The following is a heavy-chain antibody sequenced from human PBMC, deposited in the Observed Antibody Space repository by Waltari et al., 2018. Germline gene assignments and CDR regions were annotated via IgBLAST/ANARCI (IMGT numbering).Heavy chain of an antibody. V-gene: IGHV3-30*18. CDR2: IWYDGSNK. CDR1: GFTFSSYG. Sequence: QVQLVESGGGVVQPGRSLRLSCAASGFTFSSYGMHWVRQAPGKGLEWVAVIWYDGSNKDYADSVKGRFTISRDNSKNTLYLQMNSLRAEDTAMYYCAKARYISSSSSSPGVDYWGQGTLVTVSS. D-gene: IGHD6-6*01. CDR3: AKARYISSSSSSPGVDY. J-gene: IGHJ4*02.